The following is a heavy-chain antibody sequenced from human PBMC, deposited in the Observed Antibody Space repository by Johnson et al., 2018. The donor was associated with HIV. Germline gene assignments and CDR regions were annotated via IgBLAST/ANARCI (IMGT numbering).Heavy chain of an antibody. CDR2: ISYDGKNK. V-gene: IGHV3-30*03. CDR3: ARGGLLWFGHPAD. CDR1: GFTFNNYG. Sequence: QVQLVESGGGVVQPGRSLRLSCAASGFTFNNYGMHWVRQAPGKGLEWVAVISYDGKNKYFGDSVKGRFTISRDNSKNTLYLHMNSLRVEDMAVYYCARGGLLWFGHPADWGQGTMVTVSS. D-gene: IGHD3-10*01. J-gene: IGHJ3*01.